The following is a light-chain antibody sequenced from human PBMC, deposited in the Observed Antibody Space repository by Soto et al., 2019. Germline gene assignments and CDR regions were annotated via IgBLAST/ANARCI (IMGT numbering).Light chain of an antibody. CDR2: DAS. Sequence: EIVMTQSPATLSVSPGERATLSCRASQSVSSNLAWYQQKPGQAPRLLIYDASTRATGIRDRFSGSGSGKEFTLTISSQQSEDFAVYYCQQYKDWPPLTFGGGAKVEIK. J-gene: IGKJ4*01. CDR1: QSVSSN. V-gene: IGKV3-15*01. CDR3: QQYKDWPPLT.